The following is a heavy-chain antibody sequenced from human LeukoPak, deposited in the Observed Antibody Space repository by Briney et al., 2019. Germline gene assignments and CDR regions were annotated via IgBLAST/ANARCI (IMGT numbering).Heavy chain of an antibody. J-gene: IGHJ6*03. CDR1: GDSITATSYY. Sequence: PSETLSLTCSVSGDSITATSYYWAWIRQSPGKGLEWIGTIFHSGNTHFNPSLKRRVTMSVDTSKNQFSLNLNSVTAADTAVYYCARPRTGPLYYMDIWGKGTKVTVSS. V-gene: IGHV4-39*01. D-gene: IGHD3-16*01. CDR3: ARPRTGPLYYMDI. CDR2: IFHSGNT.